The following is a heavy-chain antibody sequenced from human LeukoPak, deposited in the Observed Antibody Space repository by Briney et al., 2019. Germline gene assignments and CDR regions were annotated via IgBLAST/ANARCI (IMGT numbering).Heavy chain of an antibody. J-gene: IGHJ5*02. V-gene: IGHV4-38-2*02. CDR1: GYSISSGYY. CDR2: INHSGST. Sequence: TPSETLSLTCTVSGYSISSGYYWGWIRQPPGKGLEWIGEINHSGSTNYNPSLKSRVTISVDTSKNQFSLKLSSVTAADTAVYYCARGRGRIAAAGSNWFDPWGQGTLVTVSS. D-gene: IGHD6-13*01. CDR3: ARGRGRIAAAGSNWFDP.